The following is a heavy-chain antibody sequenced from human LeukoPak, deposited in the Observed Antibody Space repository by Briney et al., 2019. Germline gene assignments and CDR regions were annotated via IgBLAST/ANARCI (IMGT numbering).Heavy chain of an antibody. CDR3: ARDYRWQFDY. Sequence: SETLSLTCTVSGGSISSNYWSWIRQPAGKGLEWIGRIYTDGAEGGSRNSPSLESPLTLSVDKSQNQFYLQLKSVTAADPAVYYCARDYRWQFDYWGQGILVTVSS. V-gene: IGHV4-4*07. CDR2: IYTDGAEGGS. J-gene: IGHJ4*02. CDR1: GGSISSNY. D-gene: IGHD5-24*01.